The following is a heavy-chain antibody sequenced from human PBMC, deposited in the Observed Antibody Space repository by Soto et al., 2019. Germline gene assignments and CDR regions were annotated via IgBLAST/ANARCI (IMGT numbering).Heavy chain of an antibody. CDR3: ARGQHAYALGFDY. J-gene: IGHJ4*02. Sequence: SETLSLTCTASGVSVIHNYWNWIRQPPGKRLEWIGSIFYSGSPNYNPSLKSRLTISVDASTNQFSLRLSSVTAADTAVYYCARGQHAYALGFDYWGQGTLVTVSS. D-gene: IGHD2-2*01. V-gene: IGHV4-59*02. CDR1: GVSVIHNY. CDR2: IFYSGSP.